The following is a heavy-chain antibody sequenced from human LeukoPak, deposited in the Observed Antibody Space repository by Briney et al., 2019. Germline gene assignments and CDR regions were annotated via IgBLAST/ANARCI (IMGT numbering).Heavy chain of an antibody. CDR1: GGSISSYY. D-gene: IGHD5-24*01. CDR3: ARARRDGYNFYYYGMDV. J-gene: IGHJ6*02. Sequence: PSETLSLTCTVSGGSISSYYWSWIRQPPGKGLEWIGYIYYSGSTNYNPSLKSRVTISVDTSKSQFSLKLSSVTAADTAVYYCARARRDGYNFYYYGMDVWGQGTTVTVSS. CDR2: IYYSGST. V-gene: IGHV4-59*01.